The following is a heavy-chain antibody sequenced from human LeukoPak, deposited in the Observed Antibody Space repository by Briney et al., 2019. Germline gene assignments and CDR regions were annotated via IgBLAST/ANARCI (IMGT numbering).Heavy chain of an antibody. D-gene: IGHD6-19*01. CDR2: IYYSGST. CDR3: ARGYSSGWYPFDY. CDR1: GGSFGTYY. J-gene: IGHJ4*02. V-gene: IGHV4-59*01. Sequence: SETLSLTCTVSGGSFGTYYWSWIRQPPGKGLEWIGYIYYSGSTNYNPSLKSRVTISVDTSKNQFSLKLSSVTAADTAVYYCARGYSSGWYPFDYWGQGTLVTVSS.